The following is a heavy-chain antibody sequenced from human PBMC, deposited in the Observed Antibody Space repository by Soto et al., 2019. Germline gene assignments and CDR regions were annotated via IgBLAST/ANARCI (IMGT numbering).Heavy chain of an antibody. J-gene: IGHJ5*02. CDR1: GFTFSSYG. CDR2: ISYDGSNK. V-gene: IGHV3-30*18. Sequence: GGSLRLSCAASGFTFSSYGMHWVRQAPGKGLEWAAVISYDGSNKYYADSVKGRFTISRDNSKNTLYLQMNSLRAEDTAVYYCAKNQGVELVPLATVDWFDPWGQGSVVTVSS. CDR3: AKNQGVELVPLATVDWFDP. D-gene: IGHD1-26*01.